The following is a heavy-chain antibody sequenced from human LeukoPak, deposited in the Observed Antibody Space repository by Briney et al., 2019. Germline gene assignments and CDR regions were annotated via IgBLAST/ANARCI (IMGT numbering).Heavy chain of an antibody. CDR3: ARVNCGGDCYGFDY. CDR2: ISAYNGNT. J-gene: IGHJ4*02. V-gene: IGHV1-18*01. Sequence: ASVKVSCKASGYTFTSYGISWVRQAPGQGLEWMGWISAYNGNTNYAQKLLGRVTMTTDTSTSTAYMELRSLRSDDTAVYYCARVNCGGDCYGFDYWGQGTLVTVSS. D-gene: IGHD2-21*02. CDR1: GYTFTSYG.